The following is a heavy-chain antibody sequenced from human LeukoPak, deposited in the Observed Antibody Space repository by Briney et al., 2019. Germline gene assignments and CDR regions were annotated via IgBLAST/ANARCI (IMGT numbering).Heavy chain of an antibody. V-gene: IGHV1-69*13. Sequence: SVKVSCKASGGTFSSYAISWVRQAPGQGLEWMGGIIPIFGTANYAQKFQGRVTITADESTSTAYMELSSLRSEDTAVYYCARDNRSFGVVTNFDYWGQGTLVTVSS. CDR1: GGTFSSYA. D-gene: IGHD3-3*01. CDR3: ARDNRSFGVVTNFDY. J-gene: IGHJ4*02. CDR2: IIPIFGTA.